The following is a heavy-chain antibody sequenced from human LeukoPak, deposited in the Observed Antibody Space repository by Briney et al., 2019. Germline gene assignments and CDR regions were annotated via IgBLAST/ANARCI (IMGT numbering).Heavy chain of an antibody. CDR3: AKDRDSYYFDY. CDR2: ISYDGSNK. D-gene: IGHD6-6*01. Sequence: GGSLRLSCAASGFTFSSYGMHWVRQAPGKGLEWVAVISYDGSNKYYADSVKGRFTTSRDNSKNTLYLQMNSLRAEDTAVYYCAKDRDSYYFDYWGQGTLVTVSS. V-gene: IGHV3-30*18. J-gene: IGHJ4*02. CDR1: GFTFSSYG.